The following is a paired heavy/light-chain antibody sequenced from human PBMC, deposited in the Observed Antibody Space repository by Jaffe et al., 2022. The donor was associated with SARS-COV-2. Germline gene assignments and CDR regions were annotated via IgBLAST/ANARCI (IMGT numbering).Heavy chain of an antibody. V-gene: IGHV3-48*02. CDR2: ISSSSSTI. Sequence: EVQLVESGGGLVQPGGSLRLSCAASGFTFSSYSMNWVRQAPGKGLEWVSYISSSSSTIYYADSVKGRFTISRDNAKNSLYLQMNSLRDEDTAVYYCARDTPLVVPAAIPAGGVIRPMYYYYGMDVWGQGTTVTVSS. J-gene: IGHJ6*02. CDR3: ARDTPLVVPAAIPAGGVIRPMYYYYGMDV. D-gene: IGHD2-2*01. CDR1: GFTFSSYS.
Light chain of an antibody. J-gene: IGLJ3*02. CDR1: NIGSKS. CDR2: DDS. V-gene: IGLV3-21*02. Sequence: SYVLTQPPSVSVAPGQTARITCGGNNIGSKSVHWYQQKPGQAPVLVVYDDSDRPSGIPERFSGSNSGNTATLTISRVEAGDEADYYCQVWDSSSDRVFGGGTKLTVL. CDR3: QVWDSSSDRV.